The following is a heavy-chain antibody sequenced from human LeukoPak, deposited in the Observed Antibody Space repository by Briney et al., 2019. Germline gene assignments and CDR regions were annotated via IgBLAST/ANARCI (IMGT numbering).Heavy chain of an antibody. D-gene: IGHD2-2*01. J-gene: IGHJ4*02. CDR3: ARDLTCSSTSCRDY. V-gene: IGHV1-69*13. CDR1: GGTFSSYA. Sequence: ASVKVSCKASGGTFSSYAISWVRQAPGQGLEWMGGTIPIFGTANYAQKFQGRVTITADESTSTAYMELSSLRSEDTAVYYCARDLTCSSTSCRDYWGQGTLVTVSS. CDR2: TIPIFGTA.